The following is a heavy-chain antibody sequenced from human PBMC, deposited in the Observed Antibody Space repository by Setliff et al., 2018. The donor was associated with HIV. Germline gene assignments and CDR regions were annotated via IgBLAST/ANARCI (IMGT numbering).Heavy chain of an antibody. Sequence: PSETLSLTCVVSGYSFSSGRYWGWIRQTPGKGLEWIGTLFHSGNTYYNATLKSRVSISGDPSKSHLSLKLTSVTAADTAIYYCAGELWGVLFWGQGTPVTVSS. CDR1: GYSFSSGRY. CDR2: LFHSGNT. J-gene: IGHJ4*02. D-gene: IGHD3-16*01. V-gene: IGHV4-38-2*02. CDR3: AGELWGVLF.